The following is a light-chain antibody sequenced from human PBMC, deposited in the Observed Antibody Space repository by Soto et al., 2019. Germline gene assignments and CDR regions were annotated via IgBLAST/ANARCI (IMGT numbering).Light chain of an antibody. J-gene: IGKJ1*01. Sequence: DIVMTQSPDSLAVSLGERATINCKSSQSVLYSSNNKNYLAWYQQKPGQPPKLLIYWASTRESGVPDRLSGSGSGTDFTLTSSSLQAEDVAVYYCQQYYITPQTFGQGTKVEIK. CDR3: QQYYITPQT. CDR1: QSVLYSSNNKNY. V-gene: IGKV4-1*01. CDR2: WAS.